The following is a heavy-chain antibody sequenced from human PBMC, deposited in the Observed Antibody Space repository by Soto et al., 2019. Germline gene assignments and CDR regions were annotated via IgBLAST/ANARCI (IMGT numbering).Heavy chain of an antibody. CDR3: PGAADPNSDY. CDR1: GDSVSSNSAA. Sequence: SQTLSLTCAISGDSVSSNSAAWNWIRQSPSRGLEWLGRTYYRSKWYYNYAVSVKSRITINPDTSKNQFSLQLNSVTPEDTAVYYYPGAADPNSDYWGQGTLVTVSS. CDR2: TYYRSKWYY. V-gene: IGHV6-1*01. J-gene: IGHJ4*02. D-gene: IGHD6-13*01.